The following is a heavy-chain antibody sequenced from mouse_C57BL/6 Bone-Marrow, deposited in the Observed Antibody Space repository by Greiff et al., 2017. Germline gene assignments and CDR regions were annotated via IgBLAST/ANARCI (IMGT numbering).Heavy chain of an antibody. CDR3: AREGLYYAMDY. V-gene: IGHV1-64*01. CDR2: IHPNSGST. D-gene: IGHD3-3*01. CDR1: GYTFTSYW. J-gene: IGHJ4*01. Sequence: VQLQQPGAELVKPGASVKLSCKASGYTFTSYWMHWVKQRPGQGLEWIGMIHPNSGSTNYNEKFKSKATLTVDKSSSTAYMQLSSLTSEDSAVYYCAREGLYYAMDYWGQGTSGTVSS.